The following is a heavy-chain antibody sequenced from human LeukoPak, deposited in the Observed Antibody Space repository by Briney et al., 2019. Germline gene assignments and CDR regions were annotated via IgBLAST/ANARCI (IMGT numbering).Heavy chain of an antibody. V-gene: IGHV3-66*01. D-gene: IGHD2-2*01. CDR3: ARDRLTSRYCSGNSCYHLDT. Sequence: YPGGSLRLSCAASGFTVSSNYMSWVRQAPGKGLEWVSVIYSGGSTYYADSVKGRFTISRNNSKNTLYLQMNSLRAEDTAVYYCARDRLTSRYCSGNSCYHLDTWGQGTLVTVSS. CDR1: GFTVSSNY. J-gene: IGHJ5*02. CDR2: IYSGGST.